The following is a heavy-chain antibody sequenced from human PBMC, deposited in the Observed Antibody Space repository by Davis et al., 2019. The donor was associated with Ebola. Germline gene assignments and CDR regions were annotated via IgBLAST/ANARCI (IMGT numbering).Heavy chain of an antibody. J-gene: IGHJ4*02. CDR2: INHSGST. CDR1: GFTFSSYW. V-gene: IGHV4-34*01. D-gene: IGHD3-3*01. Sequence: ESLKISCAASGFTFSSYWMSWVRQAPGKGLEWVGEINHSGSTNYNPSLKSRVTISVDTSKNQFSLKLSSVTAADTAVYYCARRDDFWSGYSHFDYWGQGTLVTVSS. CDR3: ARRDDFWSGYSHFDY.